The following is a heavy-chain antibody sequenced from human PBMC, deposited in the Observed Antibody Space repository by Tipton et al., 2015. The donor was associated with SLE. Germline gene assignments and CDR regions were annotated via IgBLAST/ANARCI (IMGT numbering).Heavy chain of an antibody. CDR1: GGSFSGYY. CDR3: AAAARWRGMDV. V-gene: IGHV4-59*10. CDR2: IYTSGST. D-gene: IGHD5-24*01. J-gene: IGHJ6*02. Sequence: TLSLTCAVYGGSFSGYYWSWIRQPPGKGLEWIGRIYTSGSTNYNPSLKSRVTISVDTSKNQFSLKLSSVTAADTAVYYCAAAARWRGMDVWGQGTTVTVSS.